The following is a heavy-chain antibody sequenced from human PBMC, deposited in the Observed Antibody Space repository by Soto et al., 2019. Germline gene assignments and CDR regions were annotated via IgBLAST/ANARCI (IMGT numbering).Heavy chain of an antibody. CDR2: IYTSGST. V-gene: IGHV4-4*07. CDR3: ARGRYCSSTSCYTFDY. Sequence: ETLSLTCTVSGGSISSYYWSWIRQPAGKGLEWIGRIYTSGSTNYNPSLKSRVTMSVDTSKNQFSLKLSSVTAADTAVYYCARGRYCSSTSCYTFDYWGQGTLVTV. J-gene: IGHJ4*02. CDR1: GGSISSYY. D-gene: IGHD2-2*02.